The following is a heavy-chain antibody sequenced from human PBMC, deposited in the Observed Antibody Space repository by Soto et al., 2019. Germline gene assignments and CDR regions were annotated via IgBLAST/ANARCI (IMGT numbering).Heavy chain of an antibody. CDR1: GFALQNHG. CDR3: ARKPHWQYWYFDL. J-gene: IGHJ2*01. Sequence: EVQLVESGGSVVRTGGSLRLSCAASGFALQNHGMAWVRQVPGKGLEWVDGISGSGVNAGYADSVKGRFTISRDNGDNSLYLEINNLGVEDTALYHCARKPHWQYWYFDLWGRGTLVTVSS. V-gene: IGHV3-20*01. D-gene: IGHD1-1*01. CDR2: ISGSGVNA.